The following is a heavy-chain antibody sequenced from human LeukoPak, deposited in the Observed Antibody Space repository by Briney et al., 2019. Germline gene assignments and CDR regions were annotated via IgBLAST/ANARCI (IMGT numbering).Heavy chain of an antibody. CDR3: AREQGRDFWSGYYYYYYMDV. Sequence: ASETLSLTCTVSGGSISSYYWSWIRQPPGKGLEWIGYIYYSGSTNYNPSLKSRVTISVDTSKNQFSLKLSSVTAADTAVYYCAREQGRDFWSGYYYYYYMDVWGKGTTVTVSS. D-gene: IGHD3-3*01. CDR1: GGSISSYY. V-gene: IGHV4-59*01. CDR2: IYYSGST. J-gene: IGHJ6*03.